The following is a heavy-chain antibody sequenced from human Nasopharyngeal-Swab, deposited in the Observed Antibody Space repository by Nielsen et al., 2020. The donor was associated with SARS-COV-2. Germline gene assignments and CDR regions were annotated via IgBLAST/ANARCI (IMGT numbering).Heavy chain of an antibody. D-gene: IGHD6-13*01. V-gene: IGHV3-7*05. CDR3: ASAIAAAGSS. Sequence: VRQMPGKGLEWVANINPDGSVKFYVDSVKGRFTIFRDNVYNSVYLQMSSLTAEDTAVYYCASAIAAAGSSWGQGTLVTVSS. CDR2: INPDGSVK. J-gene: IGHJ5*02.